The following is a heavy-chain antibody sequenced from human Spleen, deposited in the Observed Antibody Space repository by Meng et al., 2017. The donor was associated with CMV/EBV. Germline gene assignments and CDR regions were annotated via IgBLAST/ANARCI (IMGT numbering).Heavy chain of an antibody. J-gene: IGHJ4*02. V-gene: IGHV1-69*05. CDR3: ARGVVVVPAATPYYFDY. D-gene: IGHD2-2*02. CDR2: IIPIFGTA. CDR1: GYTFSSYA. Sequence: SVKVSCKASGYTFSSYAISWVRQAPGQGLEWMGGIIPIFGTANYAQKFQGRVTITTDESTSTAYMELSSLRSEDTAVYYCARGVVVVPAATPYYFDYWGQGTLVTVSS.